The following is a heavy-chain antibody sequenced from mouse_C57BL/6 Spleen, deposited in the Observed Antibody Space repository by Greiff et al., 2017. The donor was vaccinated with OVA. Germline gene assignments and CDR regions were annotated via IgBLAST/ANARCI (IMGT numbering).Heavy chain of an antibody. CDR2: ISDGGSYT. CDR3: ARDGGWDYDGFYFDY. CDR1: GFTFSSYA. V-gene: IGHV5-4*01. J-gene: IGHJ2*01. D-gene: IGHD2-4*01. Sequence: EVKLMESGGGLVKPGGSLKLSCAASGFTFSSYAMSWVRQTPEKRLEWVATISDGGSYTYYPDNVKGRFTISRDNAKNNLYLQMSHLKSEDTAMYYCARDGGWDYDGFYFDYWGQGTTLTVSS.